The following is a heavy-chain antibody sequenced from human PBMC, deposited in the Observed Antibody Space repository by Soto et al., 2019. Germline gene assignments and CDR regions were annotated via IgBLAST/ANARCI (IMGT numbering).Heavy chain of an antibody. CDR1: GYTFTSYD. CDR3: ARARIQATDIVVVPVYYYYYYMDV. D-gene: IGHD2-2*01. Sequence: ASVKVSCKASGYTFTSYDINWVRQATGQGLEWMGWMNPNSGNTGYAQKFQGRVTMTRNTSISTAYMELSSVTAADTAVYYCARARIQATDIVVVPVYYYYYYMDVWGKGTTVTVSS. CDR2: MNPNSGNT. J-gene: IGHJ6*03. V-gene: IGHV1-8*01.